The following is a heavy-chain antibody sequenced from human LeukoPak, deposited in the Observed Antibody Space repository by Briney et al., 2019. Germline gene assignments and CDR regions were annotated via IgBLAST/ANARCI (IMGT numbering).Heavy chain of an antibody. Sequence: GGSLRLSCAASGFTFSSYAMSWVRQAPGKGLEWVSAISGSGGSTYYADSVKGRFTISRDNSKNTLYLQMNSLRAEDTAVYYCAKDGGYCSSTSCVSRGQGTLVTVSS. CDR3: AKDGGYCSSTSCVS. D-gene: IGHD2-2*01. CDR1: GFTFSSYA. V-gene: IGHV3-23*01. J-gene: IGHJ4*02. CDR2: ISGSGGST.